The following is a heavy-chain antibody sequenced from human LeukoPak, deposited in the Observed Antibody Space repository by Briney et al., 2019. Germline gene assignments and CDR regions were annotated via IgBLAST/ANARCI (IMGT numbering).Heavy chain of an antibody. Sequence: GGPLRLSCAASGFTFNIYTMNWVRQAPGKGLEWVSSISSSSSSIHYADSVKGRFTISRDNAKNSLYLQMNSLRAEDTAVCYCARVGPTGYFDYWGQKTLVTVSS. D-gene: IGHD4-17*01. CDR2: ISSSSSSI. J-gene: IGHJ4*02. CDR1: GFTFNIYT. V-gene: IGHV3-21*01. CDR3: ARVGPTGYFDY.